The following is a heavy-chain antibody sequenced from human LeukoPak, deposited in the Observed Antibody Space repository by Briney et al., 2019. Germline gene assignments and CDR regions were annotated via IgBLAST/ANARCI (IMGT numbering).Heavy chain of an antibody. D-gene: IGHD2-15*01. CDR2: IDPKNGNR. V-gene: IGHV1-8*01. CDR1: GYTFINND. Sequence: ASVKVSCKASGYTFINNDINWVRQAPGQGLEGMAWIDPKNGNRGYAQNFQGRVTMTTDISINTAYLELSSLRSEDTAVYYCARSHTQKEFCGGGRCYPTVWWFDPWGQGTLVTVSS. CDR3: ARSHTQKEFCGGGRCYPTVWWFDP. J-gene: IGHJ5*02.